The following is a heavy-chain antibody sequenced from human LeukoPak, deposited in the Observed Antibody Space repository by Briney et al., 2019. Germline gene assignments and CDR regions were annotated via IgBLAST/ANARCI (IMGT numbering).Heavy chain of an antibody. V-gene: IGHV3-30*04. J-gene: IGHJ4*02. CDR1: GFTFSSYA. D-gene: IGHD3-9*01. CDR3: ARDRDPTGYYYFDY. CDR2: ISYDGSNK. Sequence: GGSLRLSCAASGFTFSSYAMHWVRQAPGKGLEWVAVISYDGSNKYYADSVKGRFTISRDNSKNTLYLQMNSLRAEDTAVYYCARDRDPTGYYYFDYWGQRTLVTVSS.